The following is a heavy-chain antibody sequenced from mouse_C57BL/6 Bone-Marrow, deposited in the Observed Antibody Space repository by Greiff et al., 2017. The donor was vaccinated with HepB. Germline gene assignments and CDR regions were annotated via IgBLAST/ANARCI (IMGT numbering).Heavy chain of an antibody. V-gene: IGHV1-82*01. CDR1: GYAFSSSW. J-gene: IGHJ2*01. Sequence: QVQLQQSGPELVKPGASVKISCKASGYAFSSSWMNWVKQRPGKGLEWIGRIYPGDGDTNYNGKFKGKATLTADKSSSTAYMQLSSLTSEDSAVYFCARGMIYYGCFDYWGQGTTLTVSS. CDR3: ARGMIYYGCFDY. D-gene: IGHD2-2*01. CDR2: IYPGDGDT.